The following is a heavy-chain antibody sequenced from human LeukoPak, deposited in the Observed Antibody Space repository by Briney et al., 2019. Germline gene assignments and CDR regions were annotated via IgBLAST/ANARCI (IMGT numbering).Heavy chain of an antibody. CDR2: ISGYNGNT. J-gene: IGHJ5*02. D-gene: IGHD3-22*01. CDR1: GYTFTSYG. Sequence: ASVKVSCKASGYTFTSYGISWVRQAPGPGLEWMGWISGYNGNTHYAQHLQGRVTMTTDTSTSTAYMEVRSLRFDDTAVYYCARDEARDSRGYYPNWFDPWGQGTLVTVSS. CDR3: ARDEARDSRGYYPNWFDP. V-gene: IGHV1-18*01.